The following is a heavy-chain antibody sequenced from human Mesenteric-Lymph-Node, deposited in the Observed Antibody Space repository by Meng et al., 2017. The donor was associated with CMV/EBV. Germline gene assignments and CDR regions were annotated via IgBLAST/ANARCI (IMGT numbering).Heavy chain of an antibody. CDR2: IYYSGST. CDR1: AGSISSGAYY. CDR3: ARDHGDYFDY. J-gene: IGHJ4*02. V-gene: IGHV4-31*03. D-gene: IGHD4-17*01. Sequence: CTVSAGSISSGAYYWSWIRQHPGKDLEWIGYIYYSGSTYYNPSLKSRVTISVDTSKNQFSLKLSSVTAADTAVYYCARDHGDYFDYWGQGTLVTVSS.